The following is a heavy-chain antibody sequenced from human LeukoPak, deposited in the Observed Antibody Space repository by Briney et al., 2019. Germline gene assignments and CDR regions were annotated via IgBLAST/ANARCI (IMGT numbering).Heavy chain of an antibody. V-gene: IGHV4-30-2*01. D-gene: IGHD6-6*01. Sequence: PSQTLSLTCTVSGGSISSGGYYWSWIRQPPGKGLEWIGYIYHSGSTYYNPSLKSRVTISVDTSKNLFSLKLSSLTAADTAVYFCARAAPGVWDFDYWGQGTLVTVSS. CDR1: GGSISSGGYY. CDR3: ARAAPGVWDFDY. CDR2: IYHSGST. J-gene: IGHJ4*02.